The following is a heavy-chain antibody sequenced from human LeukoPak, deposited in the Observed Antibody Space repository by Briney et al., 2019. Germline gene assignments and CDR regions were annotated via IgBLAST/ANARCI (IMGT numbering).Heavy chain of an antibody. D-gene: IGHD3-10*01. CDR1: GGSISSSSYY. Sequence: ASETLSLTCTVSGGSISSSSYYWGWIRQPPGKGLEWIGSIYYSGSTYYNPSLKSRVTISVDTSKNQFSLKLSSVTAADTAVYYCARRGGSGSYRIDYWGLGTLVTVSS. J-gene: IGHJ4*02. CDR2: IYYSGST. CDR3: ARRGGSGSYRIDY. V-gene: IGHV4-39*01.